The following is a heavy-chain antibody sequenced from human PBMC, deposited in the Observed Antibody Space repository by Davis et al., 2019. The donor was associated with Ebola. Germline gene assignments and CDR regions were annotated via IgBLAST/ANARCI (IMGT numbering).Heavy chain of an antibody. V-gene: IGHV1-2*04. CDR2: INPNSGGT. CDR3: AREGSGSPIPDNDFDY. CDR1: GYTFTGYY. D-gene: IGHD3-10*01. Sequence: ASVKVFCKASGYTFTGYYMHWVRQAPGQGLEWMGWINPNSGGTNYAQKFQGWVTMTRDTSIRTAYMELSRLRTDDTAVYYCAREGSGSPIPDNDFDYWGQGTLVTVSS. J-gene: IGHJ4*02.